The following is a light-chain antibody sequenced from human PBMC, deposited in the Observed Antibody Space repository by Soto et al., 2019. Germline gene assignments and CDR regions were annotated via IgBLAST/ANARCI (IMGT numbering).Light chain of an antibody. CDR1: SSDVGSYNR. CDR3: SSYTTSSIV. V-gene: IGLV2-18*02. CDR2: EVS. Sequence: QSVLTQPPSVSGSPGQSVTISCTETSSDVGSYNRVSWYQQPPGTAPKLMIYEVSNRPSGVPDRFSGSKSGNTASLTISGLQAEDEADYYCSSYTTSSIVFGTGTKLTVL. J-gene: IGLJ1*01.